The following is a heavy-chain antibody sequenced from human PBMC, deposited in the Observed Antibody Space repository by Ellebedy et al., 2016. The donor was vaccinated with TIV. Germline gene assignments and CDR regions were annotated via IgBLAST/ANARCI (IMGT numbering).Heavy chain of an antibody. CDR2: IYHSEST. CDR3: ARDLNPPMYYFDY. D-gene: IGHD1-14*01. Sequence: SETLSLTCTVSGYSISSGYYWAWLRRPPGKGLEWIANIYHSESTYYNPSLKSRVTISVDTSKNQFSLKLSSVTAADTAVYDCARDLNPPMYYFDYWGQGALVTVSS. CDR1: GYSISSGYY. V-gene: IGHV4-38-2*02. J-gene: IGHJ4*02.